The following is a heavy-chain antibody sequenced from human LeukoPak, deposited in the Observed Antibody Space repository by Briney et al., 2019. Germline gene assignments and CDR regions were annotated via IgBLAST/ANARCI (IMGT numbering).Heavy chain of an antibody. Sequence: GGSLRLSCAASGFTFSPYPMNWVRQAPGKGLEWISYISGPSDTIHYADSVKGRFTISRDNAKNSLYLQMNSLGAEDTAVYYCARDLGRDRYFDSWGQGTLVTVSS. J-gene: IGHJ4*02. V-gene: IGHV3-48*04. D-gene: IGHD1-14*01. CDR1: GFTFSPYP. CDR2: ISGPSDTI. CDR3: ARDLGRDRYFDS.